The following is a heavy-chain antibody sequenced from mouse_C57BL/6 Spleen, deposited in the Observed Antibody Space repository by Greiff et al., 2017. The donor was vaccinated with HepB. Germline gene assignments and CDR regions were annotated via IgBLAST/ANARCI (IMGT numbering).Heavy chain of an antibody. V-gene: IGHV1-22*01. CDR1: GYTFTDYN. CDR2: INPNNGGT. CDR3: ARECLYDYYFDY. D-gene: IGHD2-4*01. Sequence: EVQLQQSGPELVKPGASVKMSCKASGYTFTDYNMHWVKQSHGKSLEWIGYINPNNGGTSYNQKFKGKATLTVNKSSSTAYMELRSLTSEDSAVYYCARECLYDYYFDYWGHGTTLTVSS. J-gene: IGHJ2*01.